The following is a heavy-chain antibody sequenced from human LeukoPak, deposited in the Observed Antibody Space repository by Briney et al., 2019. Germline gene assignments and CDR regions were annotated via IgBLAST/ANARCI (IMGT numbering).Heavy chain of an antibody. Sequence: ASVKVSCKASGYTFTGYYMHWVRQAPGQGLEWMGWINPNSGGTNYAQKFQGRVTMTRDTPISTAYMELSRMRSDDTAVYYCTIMITFGGVIVSDYWGQGTLVTVSS. CDR3: TIMITFGGVIVSDY. CDR2: INPNSGGT. J-gene: IGHJ4*02. V-gene: IGHV1-2*02. CDR1: GYTFTGYY. D-gene: IGHD3-16*02.